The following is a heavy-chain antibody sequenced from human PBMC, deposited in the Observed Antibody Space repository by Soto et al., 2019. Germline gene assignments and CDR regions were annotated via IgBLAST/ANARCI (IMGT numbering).Heavy chain of an antibody. V-gene: IGHV3-11*01. D-gene: IGHD3-3*01. CDR3: ARARPDFWSGPPTY. CDR2: ISSSGSTI. Sequence: GGSLRLSCAASGFTFSDYYMSWIRQAPGRGLEWVSYISSSGSTIYYADSVKGRFTISRDNAKNSLYLQMNSLRAEDTAVYYCARARPDFWSGPPTYWGQGTLVTVSS. CDR1: GFTFSDYY. J-gene: IGHJ4*02.